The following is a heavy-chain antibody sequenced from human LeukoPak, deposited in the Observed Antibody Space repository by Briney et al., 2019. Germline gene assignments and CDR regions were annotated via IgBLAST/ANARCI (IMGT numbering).Heavy chain of an antibody. V-gene: IGHV3-21*01. D-gene: IGHD5-12*01. CDR1: GFTFSSYS. J-gene: IGHJ6*02. CDR2: ISSSSSYI. Sequence: GGSLRLSCAASGFTFSSYSMNWVRQAPGKGLEWVSSISSSSSYIYYADSVKGRFTISRDNAKNSLYLQMNSLRAEDTAVYYCAREVIRGYSGYDLGAYYYYGMDVWGQGTTVTVSS. CDR3: AREVIRGYSGYDLGAYYYYGMDV.